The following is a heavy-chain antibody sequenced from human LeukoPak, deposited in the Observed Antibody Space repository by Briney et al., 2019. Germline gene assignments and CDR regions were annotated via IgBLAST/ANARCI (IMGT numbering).Heavy chain of an antibody. Sequence: GGSLRLSCAASGFTVSSNYMSWVRQAPGKGLEWVSIIHSGGGTYYADSVKGRFTISRDNSKNTLYLQMNSLRAEDTAVYYCARGGTYGDYYFDSWGQGTLVTVSS. CDR1: GFTVSSNY. J-gene: IGHJ4*02. D-gene: IGHD4-17*01. V-gene: IGHV3-66*01. CDR3: ARGGTYGDYYFDS. CDR2: IHSGGGT.